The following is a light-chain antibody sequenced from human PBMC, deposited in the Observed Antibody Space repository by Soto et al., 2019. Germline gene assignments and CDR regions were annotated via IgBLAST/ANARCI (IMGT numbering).Light chain of an antibody. CDR3: SSYAGSNNLV. CDR2: EVS. CDR1: SSDVGGYNY. V-gene: IGLV2-8*01. J-gene: IGLJ3*02. Sequence: QSVLTQPPSASGSPGQSVTISCTGTSSDVGGYNYVSWYQPHPGKATKLMIYEVSKRPSGVPDRFSGSKSGNTASLTVSGLQAEDEADYDCSSYAGSNNLVFGGGTKLTVL.